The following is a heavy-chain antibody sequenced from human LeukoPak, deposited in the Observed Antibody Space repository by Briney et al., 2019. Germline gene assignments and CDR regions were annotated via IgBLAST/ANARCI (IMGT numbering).Heavy chain of an antibody. CDR3: ARDPAYYYDSSGYG. D-gene: IGHD3-22*01. J-gene: IGHJ4*02. CDR1: GGSFSGYY. CDR2: INHSGST. V-gene: IGHV4-34*01. Sequence: PSETLSLTCAVYGGSFSGYYWSWIRQPPGKGLEWIGEINHSGSTNYNPSLKSRVTISVDTSKNQFSLKLSSVTAADTAVYYCARDPAYYYDSSGYGWGQGTLVTVSS.